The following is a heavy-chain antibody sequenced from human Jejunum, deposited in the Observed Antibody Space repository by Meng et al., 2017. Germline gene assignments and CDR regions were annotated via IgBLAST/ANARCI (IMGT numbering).Heavy chain of an antibody. V-gene: IGHV4-59*01. Sequence: QVQLQESGPGLVKPSETLSLTCTVSGDSITSYYWGWIRQSPGKGLEWIGHVSYNGRSNYNTSLKSRVTMSIDTSKNQCSLKLSSVSTADTAVYYCATVITSGRYFDYFDSWGQGTLVTVSS. J-gene: IGHJ4*02. D-gene: IGHD3-10*01. CDR2: VSYNGRS. CDR3: ATVITSGRYFDYFDS. CDR1: GDSITSYY.